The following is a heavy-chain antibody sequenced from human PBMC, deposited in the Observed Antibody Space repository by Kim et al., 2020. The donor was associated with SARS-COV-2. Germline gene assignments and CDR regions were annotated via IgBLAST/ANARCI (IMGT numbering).Heavy chain of an antibody. CDR1: GYSFTSYW. Sequence: GESLKISCKGSGYSFTSYWISWVRQMPGKGLEWMGRIDPSDSYTNYSPSFQGHVTISADKSISTAYLQWSSLKASDTAMYYCAQSGYDSSGYSEPLDYWGQGTLVTVSS. CDR3: AQSGYDSSGYSEPLDY. D-gene: IGHD3-22*01. J-gene: IGHJ4*02. CDR2: IDPSDSYT. V-gene: IGHV5-10-1*01.